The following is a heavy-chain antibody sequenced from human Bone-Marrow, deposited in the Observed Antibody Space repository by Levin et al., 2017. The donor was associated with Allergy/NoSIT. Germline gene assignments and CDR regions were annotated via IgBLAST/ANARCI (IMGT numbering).Heavy chain of an antibody. J-gene: IGHJ3*01. D-gene: IGHD3-22*01. CDR1: GFTFSDYS. V-gene: IGHV3-21*01. CDR3: VRGMIGDLRVAHKEAVDV. CDR2: ISSDSSDL. Sequence: ASVKVSCIVSGFTFSDYSIYWVRQAPGKGLEWISSISSDSSDLYYADSVKGRFTIPRDNAKNSLNLQVSSLRAEDTAVYHCVRGMIGDLRVAHKEAVDVWGQGTMVTGSS.